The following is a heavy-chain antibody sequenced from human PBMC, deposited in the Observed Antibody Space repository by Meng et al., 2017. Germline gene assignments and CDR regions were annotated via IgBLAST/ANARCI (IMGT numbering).Heavy chain of an antibody. CDR1: GGSFSGYY. V-gene: IGHV4-34*01. CDR2: INHSGST. D-gene: IGHD6-6*01. Sequence: QVQLQQWGAGLLKPSETLSLTCAVYGGSFSGYYWSWIRQPPGKGLEWIGEINHSGSTNYNPSLKSRVTISVDTSKNQFSLKLSSVTAADTAVYYCARRGIAARPFYYWGQGTVVTVSS. CDR3: ARRGIAARPFYY. J-gene: IGHJ4*02.